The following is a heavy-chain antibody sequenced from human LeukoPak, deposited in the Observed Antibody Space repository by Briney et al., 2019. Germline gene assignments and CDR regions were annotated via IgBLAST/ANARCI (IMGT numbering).Heavy chain of an antibody. CDR3: ARPRVRYCSSTSCYGGAFDI. J-gene: IGHJ3*02. V-gene: IGHV5-51*01. D-gene: IGHD2-2*01. Sequence: GESLKISCKGSGYSFTSYWIGWVRQMPGKGLEWMGIIYPGDSDTRYSPSFQGQVTISADKSISTAYLQWSSLKASDTAMYYCARPRVRYCSSTSCYGGAFDIWGQGTMVTASS. CDR2: IYPGDSDT. CDR1: GYSFTSYW.